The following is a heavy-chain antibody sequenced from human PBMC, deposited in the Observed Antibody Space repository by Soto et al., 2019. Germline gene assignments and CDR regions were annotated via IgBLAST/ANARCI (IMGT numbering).Heavy chain of an antibody. CDR2: IKSKTDGGTT. CDR1: GFTFSNAW. J-gene: IGHJ4*02. CDR3: TTDRGIFGVVLTGDY. D-gene: IGHD3-3*01. V-gene: IGHV3-15*07. Sequence: PGGSLRLSCAASGFTFSNAWMNWVRQAPGKGLEWVGRIKSKTDGGTTDYAAPVKGRFTISRDDSKNTLYLQMNSLKTEDTAVYYCTTDRGIFGVVLTGDYWGQGTLVTVSS.